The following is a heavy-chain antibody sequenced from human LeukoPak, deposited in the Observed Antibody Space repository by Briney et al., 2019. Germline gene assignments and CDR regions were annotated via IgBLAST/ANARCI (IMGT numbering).Heavy chain of an antibody. D-gene: IGHD5-18*01. Sequence: GGSLRLSCAASGFAFSRYGIHWVRQAPGKGLEWVAFIPYDGSNKFYADSVKGRFTISRDNAKNSLYLQMNSLRAEDTAVYYCARDIADTAMATDYWGQGTLVTVSS. CDR2: IPYDGSNK. V-gene: IGHV3-30*02. CDR1: GFAFSRYG. J-gene: IGHJ4*02. CDR3: ARDIADTAMATDY.